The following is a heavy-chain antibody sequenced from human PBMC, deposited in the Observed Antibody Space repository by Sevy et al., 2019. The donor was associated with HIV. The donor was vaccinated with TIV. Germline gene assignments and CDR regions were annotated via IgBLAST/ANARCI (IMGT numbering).Heavy chain of an antibody. CDR2: ISHDERYK. J-gene: IGHJ4*02. V-gene: IGHV3-30*01. Sequence: GGSLRLSCAASGFSFSNYDMHWVRQAPGKELDWVAVISHDERYKNYAESVKVRFTISRDNFKNTLFLQMDSLRPEDMAVYFCARLVSCGGDCYYLDSWGQGALVTVSS. CDR1: GFSFSNYD. D-gene: IGHD2-21*02. CDR3: ARLVSCGGDCYYLDS.